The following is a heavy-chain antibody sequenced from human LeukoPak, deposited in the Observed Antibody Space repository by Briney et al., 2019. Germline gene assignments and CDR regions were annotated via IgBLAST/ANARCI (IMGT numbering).Heavy chain of an antibody. CDR2: INPNSGGT. CDR1: GYTFTGYY. D-gene: IGHD2-2*01. V-gene: IGHV1-2*02. Sequence: ASVKVSCKASGYTFTGYYMHWVRQAPGQGLGWMGWINPNSGGTNYAQKFQGRVTMTRDTSISTAYMELSRLRSDDTAVYYCARFVVVPAALRIYYYYMDVWGKGTTVTVSS. CDR3: ARFVVVPAALRIYYYYMDV. J-gene: IGHJ6*03.